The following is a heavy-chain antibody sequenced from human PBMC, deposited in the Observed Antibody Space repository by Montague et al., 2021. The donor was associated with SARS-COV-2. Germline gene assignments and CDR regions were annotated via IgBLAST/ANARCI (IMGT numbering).Heavy chain of an antibody. V-gene: IGHV4-59*01. D-gene: IGHD3-10*01. CDR1: GGSISNYY. Sequence: SETLSLTCTVSGGSISNYYWSWIRQPPGKGLEWIGYIYYSGSTNYNPSLKSRVTISVDTSENQFSLKLSSVTAADTAVYYCARVQRGYYYGLGVSAHFDYWGQGALVTVSS. J-gene: IGHJ4*02. CDR3: ARVQRGYYYGLGVSAHFDY. CDR2: IYYSGST.